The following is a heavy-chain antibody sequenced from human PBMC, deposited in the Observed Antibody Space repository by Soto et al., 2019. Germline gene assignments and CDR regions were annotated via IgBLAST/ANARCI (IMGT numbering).Heavy chain of an antibody. V-gene: IGHV3-53*01. D-gene: IGHD2-15*01. J-gene: IGHJ4*02. CDR1: GFSVSNKY. Sequence: EVQLVESGGGLIQPGGSLRLSCAASGFSVSNKYMSWVRQAPDKGLEWVSVLYTGGTIFYTDSVKGRFTISRDSSKNTLYLQMNNLIAEDTAVYYCARGCGGGSCNSDWDYWGQGTLVTVSS. CDR2: LYTGGTI. CDR3: ARGCGGGSCNSDWDY.